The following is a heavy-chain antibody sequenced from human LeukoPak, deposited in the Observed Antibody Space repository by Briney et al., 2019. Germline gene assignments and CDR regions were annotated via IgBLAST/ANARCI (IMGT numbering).Heavy chain of an antibody. Sequence: GGSLRLSCVASGFSFSSYWMHWVRQVPGKGLVWVSRINPDGGTTSYADSVKDRFTISRDNAKSMVYLQMNSLRGEDSAVYYCARVSIGWYHFDYWGQGVLVSVSS. J-gene: IGHJ4*02. CDR3: ARVSIGWYHFDY. D-gene: IGHD6-19*01. CDR2: INPDGGTT. V-gene: IGHV3-74*01. CDR1: GFSFSSYW.